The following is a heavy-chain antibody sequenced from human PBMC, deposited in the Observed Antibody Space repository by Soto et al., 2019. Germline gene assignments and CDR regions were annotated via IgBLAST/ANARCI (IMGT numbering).Heavy chain of an antibody. D-gene: IGHD1-26*01. CDR1: GYTFNVYY. V-gene: IGHV1-2*02. Sequence: ASLKVSGNASGYTFNVYYMHWVRQAPGQGLEWMGFINPDSGGIYYAQKFQGRVTMTSDTSITTAYMELNRLTSDETAVYYCAAEYSGRYFNVLDXWGQGTLVTVSX. J-gene: IGHJ4*02. CDR3: AAEYSGRYFNVLDX. CDR2: INPDSGGI.